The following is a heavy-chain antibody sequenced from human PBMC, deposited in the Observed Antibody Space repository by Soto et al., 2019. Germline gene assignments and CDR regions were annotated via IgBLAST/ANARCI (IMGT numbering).Heavy chain of an antibody. CDR1: GFTFSRYG. J-gene: IGHJ4*02. Sequence: QVQLVESGGGVVQPGRSLRLSCAASGFTFSRYGMHWVRQAPGKGLEWVAVISYDGSNKDYADSVKGRFTISRDNSKNTLYLQMNSLRAEDTAVYYCANGPDGPDYWGQGTLVTVSS. V-gene: IGHV3-30*18. CDR3: ANGPDGPDY. CDR2: ISYDGSNK.